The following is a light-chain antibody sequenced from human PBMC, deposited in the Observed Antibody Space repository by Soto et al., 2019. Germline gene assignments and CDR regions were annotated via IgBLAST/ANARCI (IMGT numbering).Light chain of an antibody. CDR3: QQYNSYSIT. Sequence: IRMTPSPSTLSASVGDRVTITFRASQSISSWLAWYQQKPGKAPKLLIYDASSLESGVPSRFSGSGSGTEFTLTISSLQPDDFATYYCQQYNSYSITFGQGTRLEIK. J-gene: IGKJ5*01. CDR1: QSISSW. V-gene: IGKV1-5*01. CDR2: DAS.